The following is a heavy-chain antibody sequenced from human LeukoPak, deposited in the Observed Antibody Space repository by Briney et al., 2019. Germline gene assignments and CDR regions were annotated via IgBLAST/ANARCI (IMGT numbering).Heavy chain of an antibody. Sequence: GGSLRLSCAASGFIFDEYGMSWVRQAPGKGLEWVAGIHWNGGRTEYADSVKGRFTISRDNAKNSLYLQMNSLRAEDMALYYCAKDKSDSGFGYFDYWGQGTLVTVSS. D-gene: IGHD1-26*01. CDR2: IHWNGGRT. CDR1: GFIFDEYG. J-gene: IGHJ4*02. CDR3: AKDKSDSGFGYFDY. V-gene: IGHV3-20*04.